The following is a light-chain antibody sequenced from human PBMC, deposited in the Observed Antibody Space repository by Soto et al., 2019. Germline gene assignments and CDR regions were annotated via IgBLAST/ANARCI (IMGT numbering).Light chain of an antibody. J-gene: IGKJ1*01. Sequence: ETVLTQSPATLSISPWERVTLCCRSSQSLNSNLAWYQQKLGQAPRVLIYSASTRATGVPARFSGSGSGTEFILTITSLQSEDFGLYYCHEYNTWPWTFGQGTKVDI. CDR1: QSLNSN. V-gene: IGKV3-15*01. CDR2: SAS. CDR3: HEYNTWPWT.